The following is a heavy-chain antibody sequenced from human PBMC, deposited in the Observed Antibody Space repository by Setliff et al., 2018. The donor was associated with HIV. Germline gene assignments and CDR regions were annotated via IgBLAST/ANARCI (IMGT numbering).Heavy chain of an antibody. V-gene: IGHV3-9*03. D-gene: IGHD3-10*01. CDR1: GFTFHDYA. J-gene: IGHJ4*02. CDR3: AKGGYGSGSYYYLHY. Sequence: PGGSLRLSCAASGFTFHDYAMHWVRQVPGKGLEWISGISWNSGYIDYADSVKGRFTISRDNAKNSLYLQMNSLRPEDMALYYCAKGGYGSGSYYYLHYWGQGTLVTVSS. CDR2: ISWNSGYI.